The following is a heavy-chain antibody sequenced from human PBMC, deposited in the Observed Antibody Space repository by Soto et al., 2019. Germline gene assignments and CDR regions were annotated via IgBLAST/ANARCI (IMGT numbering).Heavy chain of an antibody. Sequence: PGGSLRLSCAASGFTFSSYSMNWVRQAPGKGLEWVSYISSSSSTIYYADSVKGRFTISRDNAKNSLYLQMNSLRAEDTAVYYCARGAYYYDSSGLSYWGLGTLVTVSS. CDR3: ARGAYYYDSSGLSY. J-gene: IGHJ4*02. V-gene: IGHV3-48*01. D-gene: IGHD3-22*01. CDR1: GFTFSSYS. CDR2: ISSSSSTI.